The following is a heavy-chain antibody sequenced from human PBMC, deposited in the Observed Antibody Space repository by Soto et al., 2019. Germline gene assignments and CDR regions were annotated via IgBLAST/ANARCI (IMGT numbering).Heavy chain of an antibody. J-gene: IGHJ6*02. CDR3: ARDAYYDILTGYYTPLGMDV. D-gene: IGHD3-9*01. CDR1: GGSVSSGSYY. Sequence: QVQLQESGPGLVKPSETLSLTCTVSGGSVSSGSYYWSWIRQPPGKGLEWIGYIYYSGSTNYNPSLKSGVTISVDTSKNQFSLKLSSVTAADTAVYYCARDAYYDILTGYYTPLGMDVCGHGTTVTVSS. V-gene: IGHV4-61*01. CDR2: IYYSGST.